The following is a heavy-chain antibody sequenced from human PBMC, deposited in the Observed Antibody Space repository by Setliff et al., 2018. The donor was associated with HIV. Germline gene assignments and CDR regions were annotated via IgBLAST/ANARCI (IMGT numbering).Heavy chain of an antibody. Sequence: ASVKVSCKASGGTFSSYAISWVRQAPGQGLEWMGGIIPIHGTANYAQKFQGRVTITADESSSTAYMELSSLRSEDTAVYYCATGGYYYYDKSDYYYHIDVWGKGTTVTVSS. D-gene: IGHD3-22*01. V-gene: IGHV1-69*13. CDR1: GGTFSSYA. CDR2: IIPIHGTA. CDR3: ATGGYYYYDKSDYYYHIDV. J-gene: IGHJ6*03.